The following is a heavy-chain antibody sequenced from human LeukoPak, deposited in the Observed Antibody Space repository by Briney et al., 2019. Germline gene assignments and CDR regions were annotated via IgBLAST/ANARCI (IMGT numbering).Heavy chain of an antibody. CDR2: IYYRGST. CDR3: ARRGHYYDTSGYYYFAY. CDR1: GGSISSYY. D-gene: IGHD3-22*01. J-gene: IGHJ4*02. Sequence: PSETLSLTCTVSGGSISSYYLGWIRQPPGKGLEWIGSIYYRGSTNHSPSLKSRVTISVDTSKNQFSLKLTSVTPADTAVYYCARRGHYYDTSGYYYFAYWGQGTLVTVSS. V-gene: IGHV4-39*01.